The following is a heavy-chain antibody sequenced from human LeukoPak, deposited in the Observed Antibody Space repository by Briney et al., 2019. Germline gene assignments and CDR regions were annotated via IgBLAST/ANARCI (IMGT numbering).Heavy chain of an antibody. V-gene: IGHV1-69*13. D-gene: IGHD2-15*01. CDR1: GGTFSTYA. J-gene: IGHJ4*02. CDR2: IIPIFGTA. CDR3: ALRLRPFDY. Sequence: ASVKVSCKPSGGTFSTYAISWVRQAPGQGLEWMGGIIPIFGTANYAQKFQGRVTITADESTSTAYMELSSLRSEDTAVYYCALRLRPFDYWGQGTLVTVSS.